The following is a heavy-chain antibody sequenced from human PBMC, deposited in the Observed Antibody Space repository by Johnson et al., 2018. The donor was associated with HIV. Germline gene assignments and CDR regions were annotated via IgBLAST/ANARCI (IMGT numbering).Heavy chain of an antibody. CDR2: ISGSGSST. CDR1: GFTFSSYA. J-gene: IGHJ3*02. V-gene: IGHV3-23*04. Sequence: VQLVESGGDLVQPGGSLRLSCVVSGFTFSSYALYALSWVRQAPGKGLEWVSSISGSGSSTYYAASVEGLFTVSRDNSKNTLYLQMTSLRAEDTAVYYCARDPHIPTVTTASYAFDIWGQGTMVTVSS. D-gene: IGHD4-17*01. CDR3: ARDPHIPTVTTASYAFDI.